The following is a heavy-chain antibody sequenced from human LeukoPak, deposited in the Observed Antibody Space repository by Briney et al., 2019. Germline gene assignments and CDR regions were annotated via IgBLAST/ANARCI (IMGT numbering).Heavy chain of an antibody. D-gene: IGHD5-24*01. J-gene: IGHJ4*02. Sequence: PGGSLRLSCAASGFTFSTHGMHWVRQAPGKGLEWVTFIGYDGSDKYYSDSVKGRFTISRDNSKNTLYLQMNGLRAEDTAVYYCAKDRGMATIKDYWGQGTLVTVSS. CDR3: AKDRGMATIKDY. CDR2: IGYDGSDK. CDR1: GFTFSTHG. V-gene: IGHV3-30*02.